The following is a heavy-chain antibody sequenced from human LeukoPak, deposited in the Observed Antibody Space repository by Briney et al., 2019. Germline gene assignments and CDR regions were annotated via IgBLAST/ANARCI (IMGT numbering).Heavy chain of an antibody. CDR3: ARHAVRDGYNRHNDY. Sequence: LGEPLKISCKGSGYSFTSYWIGWVRQMPGKGLEWMGIIYPGDSDTRYSPSFEGQVTISADKSISTAYLQWSSLKASDTAMYYCARHAVRDGYNRHNDYWGQGTLVTVSS. J-gene: IGHJ4*02. CDR1: GYSFTSYW. V-gene: IGHV5-51*01. D-gene: IGHD5-24*01. CDR2: IYPGDSDT.